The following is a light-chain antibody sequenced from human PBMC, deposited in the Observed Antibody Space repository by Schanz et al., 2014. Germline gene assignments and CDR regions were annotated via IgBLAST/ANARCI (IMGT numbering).Light chain of an antibody. CDR2: KVT. Sequence: QSVLTQPASVSGSPGQSITISCTGTGSDVGGYNYVSWYQQHPGKAPKLMIYKVTQRPSGVPDRFSGSKSGNTASLTVSGLQADDEADYYCCSYAGRSLIFGGGTKLTVL. J-gene: IGLJ2*01. V-gene: IGLV2-8*01. CDR3: CSYAGRSLI. CDR1: GSDVGGYNY.